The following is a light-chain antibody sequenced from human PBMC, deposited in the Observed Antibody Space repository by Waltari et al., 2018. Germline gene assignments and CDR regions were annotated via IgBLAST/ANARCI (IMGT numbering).Light chain of an antibody. CDR1: RSISIN. CDR3: QQFNDWPRT. Sequence: EVVLTQSPATLSVSPGGRAPLSCRASRSISINLVWYQQRPGQAPRLLIYGASTRATDIPARFSGSGSGTEFTLTISSLQSEDAAVYYCQQFNDWPRTFGQGTKVEVK. J-gene: IGKJ1*01. V-gene: IGKV3-15*01. CDR2: GAS.